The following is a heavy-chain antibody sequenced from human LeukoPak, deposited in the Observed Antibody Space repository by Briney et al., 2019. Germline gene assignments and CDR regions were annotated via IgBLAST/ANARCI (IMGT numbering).Heavy chain of an antibody. CDR1: GYTFTSYG. Sequence: AASVKVSCKASGYTFTSYGISWVRQAPGQGLEWMGGIIPIFGTANYAQKFQGRVTITADESTSTAYMELSSLRSEDTAVYYCARASGSGSLDYGMDVWGQGTTVTVSS. J-gene: IGHJ6*02. D-gene: IGHD3-10*01. CDR2: IIPIFGTA. CDR3: ARASGSGSLDYGMDV. V-gene: IGHV1-69*13.